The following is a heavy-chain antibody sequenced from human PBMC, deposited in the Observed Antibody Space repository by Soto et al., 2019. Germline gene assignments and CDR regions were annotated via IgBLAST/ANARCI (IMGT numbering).Heavy chain of an antibody. D-gene: IGHD2-8*01. CDR1: GYTFTSYG. V-gene: IGHV1-18*04. CDR3: ARDRCTTDRCYTHHFDV. J-gene: IGHJ6*02. CDR2: ISVYTGNT. Sequence: QVQLVQSGGEVTKPGASVKVSCKSSGYTFTSYGVSWVRQAPGQGLEWMGWISVYTGNTKQAQKFQDRVTLTTEATTRTAYMELRSLRTDDTAVYYCARDRCTTDRCYTHHFDVWGQGTTVTGSS.